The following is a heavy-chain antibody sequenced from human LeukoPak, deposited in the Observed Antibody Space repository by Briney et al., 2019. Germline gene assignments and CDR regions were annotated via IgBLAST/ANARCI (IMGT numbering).Heavy chain of an antibody. CDR1: GYTFTSYG. CDR2: ISAYNGNT. Sequence: VASVKVSCKASGYTFTSYGISWVRQAPGQGLEWMGWISAYNGNTNYAQKLQGRVTMTTDTSTSTAYMELRSLRSDDTAVYYCARIAYYDFWSGSHAHFDYWGQGTLVTVSS. V-gene: IGHV1-18*01. D-gene: IGHD3-3*01. J-gene: IGHJ4*02. CDR3: ARIAYYDFWSGSHAHFDY.